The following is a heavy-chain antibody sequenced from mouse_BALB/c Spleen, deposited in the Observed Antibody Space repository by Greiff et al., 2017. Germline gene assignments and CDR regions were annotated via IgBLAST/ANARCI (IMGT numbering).Heavy chain of an antibody. Sequence: QVQLKQSGAELVKPGASVKLSCKASGYTFTSYWMHWVKQRPGQGLEWIGEIDPSDSYTNYNQKFKGKATLTVDKSSSTAYMQLSSLTSEDSAVYYCAGMITDAMDYWGQGTSVTVSS. CDR2: IDPSDSYT. V-gene: IGHV1-69*02. CDR1: GYTFTSYW. CDR3: AGMITDAMDY. J-gene: IGHJ4*01. D-gene: IGHD2-4*01.